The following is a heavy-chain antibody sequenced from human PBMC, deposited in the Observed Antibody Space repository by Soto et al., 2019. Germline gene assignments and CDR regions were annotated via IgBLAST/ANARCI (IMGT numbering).Heavy chain of an antibody. CDR3: ARVEWRGSYYFFDC. Sequence: PSETLSLTCTVSGASISTYSWSWIRQTPGKGLEWLAYIYNTGSRNYNPSLNSRATISVDTSKNQFSLKLTSVTAADTAVYYCARVEWRGSYYFFDCWGQGTLVTVSS. CDR2: IYNTGSR. CDR1: GASISTYS. J-gene: IGHJ4*02. V-gene: IGHV4-59*01. D-gene: IGHD1-26*01.